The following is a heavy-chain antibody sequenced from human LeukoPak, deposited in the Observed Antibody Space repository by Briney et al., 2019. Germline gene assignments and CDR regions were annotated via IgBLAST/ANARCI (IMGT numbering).Heavy chain of an antibody. CDR2: ISGSGGST. Sequence: HTGVSLRLSCAASGFTFSSYAMSWVRQAPGKGLEWVSAISGSGGSTYYADSVKGRFTISRDNSRNTLYLQMNSLRAEDTAVYYCAKDRGGYPDYWGQGTLVTVSS. V-gene: IGHV3-23*01. D-gene: IGHD5-18*01. CDR1: GFTFSSYA. J-gene: IGHJ4*02. CDR3: AKDRGGYPDY.